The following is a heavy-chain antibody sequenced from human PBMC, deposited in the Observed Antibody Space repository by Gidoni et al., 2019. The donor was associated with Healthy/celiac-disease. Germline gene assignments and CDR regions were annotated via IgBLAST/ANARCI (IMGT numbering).Heavy chain of an antibody. J-gene: IGHJ6*02. CDR1: GCTGSSYW. CDR2: ILPDGCEK. Sequence: EVQLVEAGGGLVQPGGWLRLTCAAAGCTGSSYWMRWVRQAPGKGLEWLANILPDGCEKYYVDSVKGRFTISRDHAKNSLYLQMNSLRAEDTAVYSCARTIAARLDYYGMDVWGQGTTVTVSS. CDR3: ARTIAARLDYYGMDV. V-gene: IGHV3-7*03. D-gene: IGHD6-6*01.